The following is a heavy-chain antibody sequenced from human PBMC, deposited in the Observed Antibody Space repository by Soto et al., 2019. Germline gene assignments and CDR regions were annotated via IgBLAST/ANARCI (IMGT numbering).Heavy chain of an antibody. CDR2: INWDGTAT. J-gene: IGHJ6*02. CDR1: GFSFDDFT. CDR3: AKDFCSRTNCYPAPLIYHYYGVDV. V-gene: IGHV3-43*01. Sequence: EVQLVESGGVVVQPGGSLRLSCAASGFSFDDFTMHWVRQAPGEGLEWVSLINWDGTATYYRDSVKGRFTISRDNRKNSLYLQMNRLGPEDTALYFCAKDFCSRTNCYPAPLIYHYYGVDVWGQGTTVTVSS. D-gene: IGHD2-2*01.